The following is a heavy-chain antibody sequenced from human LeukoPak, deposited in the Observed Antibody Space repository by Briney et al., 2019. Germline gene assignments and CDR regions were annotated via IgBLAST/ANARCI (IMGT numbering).Heavy chain of an antibody. CDR3: ARGRQDVTMIVVVMTAVSYYLDV. J-gene: IGHJ6*03. CDR2: MNPSGST. CDR1: GGSFSGYY. Sequence: SETLSLTCAVYGGSFSGYYWTWLRQTPGKGLEWIGEMNPSGSTNYNPSLKSRVTISVDTSKNQFSRKLSSVTAADMAVYYCARGRQDVTMIVVVMTAVSYYLDVWGKGTTVTVS. V-gene: IGHV4-34*01. D-gene: IGHD3-22*01.